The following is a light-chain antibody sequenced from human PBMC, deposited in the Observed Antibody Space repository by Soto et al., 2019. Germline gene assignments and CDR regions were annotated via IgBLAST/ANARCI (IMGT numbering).Light chain of an antibody. CDR2: DIS. Sequence: EIVLAQSPVTLSLSPWERATLSCRASQSVTNPYIAWYQQKPGQAPRLLIYDISSRATGIPDRFSGSVSGTDFTLTITRLEPEDFAVFYCQQYGSSEIIFGQGTRLEIK. J-gene: IGKJ5*01. CDR1: QSVTNPY. V-gene: IGKV3-20*01. CDR3: QQYGSSEII.